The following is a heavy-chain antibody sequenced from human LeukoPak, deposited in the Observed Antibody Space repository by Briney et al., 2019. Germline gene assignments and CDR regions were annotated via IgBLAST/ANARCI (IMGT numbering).Heavy chain of an antibody. CDR3: TREGPITGYASLDY. D-gene: IGHD1-14*01. J-gene: IGHJ4*02. V-gene: IGHV3-49*04. CDR1: GFTFGDYA. CDR2: IRSKAYGGTT. Sequence: GRSLRLSCTASGFTFGDYAMSWVRQAPGEGLEWVGFIRSKAYGGTTEYAASVKGRFTISRDDSKSIAYLQMNSLKTEDTAVYYCTREGPITGYASLDYWGQGTLVTVSP.